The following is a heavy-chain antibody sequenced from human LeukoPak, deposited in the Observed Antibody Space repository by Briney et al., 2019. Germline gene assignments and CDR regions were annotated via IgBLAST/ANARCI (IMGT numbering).Heavy chain of an antibody. CDR2: INHDGGEI. CDR3: ATEYCTDKGNFDL. D-gene: IGHD2/OR15-2a*01. Sequence: GRSLRLSWPASGFTFSDYWMSWVRQAPGSGLEWVANINHDGGEIYYLDSVKGRFTTSRDNAKASLYLQMYGLRVDDSAVYYCATEYCTDKGNFDLWGRGTLVTVSS. J-gene: IGHJ2*01. V-gene: IGHV3-7*01. CDR1: GFTFSDYW.